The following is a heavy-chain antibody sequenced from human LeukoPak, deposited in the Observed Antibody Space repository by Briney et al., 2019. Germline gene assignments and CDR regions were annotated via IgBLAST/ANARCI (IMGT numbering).Heavy chain of an antibody. CDR3: ASTTVTLFDY. V-gene: IGHV3-53*01. D-gene: IGHD4-17*01. CDR2: IYSGGST. J-gene: IGHJ4*02. Sequence: GGSLRLSCAASGFTVSSNYMSWVRQAPGRGLEWVSVIYSGGSTYYADSVKGRFTISRDNSKNTLYLQMNSLRAEDTAVYYCASTTVTLFDYWGQGTLVTVSS. CDR1: GFTVSSNY.